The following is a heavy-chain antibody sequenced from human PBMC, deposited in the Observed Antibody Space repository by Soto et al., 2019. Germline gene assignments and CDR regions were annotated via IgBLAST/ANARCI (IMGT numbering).Heavy chain of an antibody. D-gene: IGHD3-16*01. CDR3: AKLSNTVSLWGAFDI. CDR2: ISGSGGST. Sequence: GALKISCAASGFTFSSYSMSWGRQAPGKGLEWVSAISGSGGSTYYADSVKGRFTISRDNSKNTLYLQMNSLRAEETAVYYCAKLSNTVSLWGAFDIWGQGTMVTGSS. CDR1: GFTFSSYS. V-gene: IGHV3-23*01. J-gene: IGHJ3*02.